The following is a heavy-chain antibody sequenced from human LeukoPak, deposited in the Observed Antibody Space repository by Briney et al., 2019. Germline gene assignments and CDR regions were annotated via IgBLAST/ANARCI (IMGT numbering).Heavy chain of an antibody. CDR2: INSDGSIK. CDR1: GFTFSSYW. J-gene: IGHJ6*02. Sequence: GGSLRLSCAASGFTFSSYWMHWVRQAPGKGRVCVSRINSDGSIKSSADSVKGRFTMSRHNAKSTLYLQMNSLRAEDTAVYYTAVSYYYGMDVWGQGTTVTVSS. V-gene: IGHV3-74*01. CDR3: AVSYYYGMDV.